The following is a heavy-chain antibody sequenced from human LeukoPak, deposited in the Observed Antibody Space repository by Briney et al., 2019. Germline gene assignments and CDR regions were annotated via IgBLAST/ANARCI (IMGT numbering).Heavy chain of an antibody. V-gene: IGHV4-38-2*01. CDR2: IYHSGST. J-gene: IGHJ4*02. CDR3: ARQPDYGGNLNYFDY. CDR1: GYSISSGYY. Sequence: KPSETLSLTCAVSGYSISSGYYWGWIRQPPGQGLEWIGSIYHSGSTNYNPSLKSRVTISVDTSKNQFSLKLSSVTAADTAVYYCARQPDYGGNLNYFDYWGQGTLVTVSS. D-gene: IGHD4-23*01.